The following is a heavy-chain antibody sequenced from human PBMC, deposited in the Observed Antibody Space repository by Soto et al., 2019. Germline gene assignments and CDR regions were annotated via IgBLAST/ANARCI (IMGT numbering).Heavy chain of an antibody. D-gene: IGHD6-19*01. Sequence: GGSLRLSCAASGFSFSSYAVSWVRQAPGKGLEWVSVFDGSVGHTYYTNSVKGRFTISNDNSKNTLFLQMNSLKAEDTAVYFCAKHLPYDSGWPLHYWGQGTLVTVSS. V-gene: IGHV3-23*01. J-gene: IGHJ4*02. CDR1: GFSFSSYA. CDR3: AKHLPYDSGWPLHY. CDR2: FDGSVGHT.